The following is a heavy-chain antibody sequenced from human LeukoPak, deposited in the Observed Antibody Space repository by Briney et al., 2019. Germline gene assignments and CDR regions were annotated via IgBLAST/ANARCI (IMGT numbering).Heavy chain of an antibody. CDR1: GLTFSDYY. CDR2: ISNSASNI. D-gene: IGHD4-17*01. V-gene: IGHV3-11*04. Sequence: GGSLRLSCAASGLTFSDYYMSWIRQAPGKGLEWVSYISNSASNIYYADSVKGRFTVSRDNAKNSLYLQMNSLRAEDTSVYYCARAHDYGSYFDSWGQGTLVTVSS. J-gene: IGHJ4*02. CDR3: ARAHDYGSYFDS.